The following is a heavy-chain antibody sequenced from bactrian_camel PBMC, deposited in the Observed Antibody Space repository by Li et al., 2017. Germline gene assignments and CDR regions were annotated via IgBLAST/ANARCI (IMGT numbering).Heavy chain of an antibody. CDR3: ANDNGGAVY. CDR2: MYLFSGRSK. J-gene: IGHJ4*01. V-gene: IGHV3S1*01. CDR1: GDIDSANC. D-gene: IGHD7*01. Sequence: HVQLVESGGGTAQAGGSLRLSCAISGDIDSANCMGWFRQTPGKEREGVAAMYLFSGRSKYYADSVKGRFTISRDNAKNTLYLQLNSLKTEDTAMYYCANDNGGAVYWGQGTQVTVS.